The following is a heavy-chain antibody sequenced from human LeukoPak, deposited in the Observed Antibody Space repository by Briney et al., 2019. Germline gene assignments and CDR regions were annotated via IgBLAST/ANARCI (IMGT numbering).Heavy chain of an antibody. Sequence: GGSLRLSCAASGFSFSNYGMHWVRQAPGKGLEWVAVISYDGSNEHYADSVKGRFTISRDNSKNTLYLQMNSLRAEDTAVYYCAKDLRRNSDYYNYFDYWGQGTLVTVFS. V-gene: IGHV3-30*18. J-gene: IGHJ4*02. CDR1: GFSFSNYG. CDR3: AKDLRRNSDYYNYFDY. D-gene: IGHD3-3*01. CDR2: ISYDGSNE.